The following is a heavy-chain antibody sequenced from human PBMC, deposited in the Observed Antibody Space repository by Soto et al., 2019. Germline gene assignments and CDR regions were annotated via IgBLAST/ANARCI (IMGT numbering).Heavy chain of an antibody. J-gene: IGHJ4*02. CDR1: GFTFSSYA. CDR3: VKDRWVDY. Sequence: PGGSLRLSCSVSGFTFSSYAIHWVRQAPWKGLEYVSSISSNGVSTYYADSVKGRFTISRDNSKNTLNLQMSSLTTEDTAVYYCVKDRWVDYWGQGTLVTFCS. V-gene: IGHV3-64D*06. CDR2: ISSNGVST.